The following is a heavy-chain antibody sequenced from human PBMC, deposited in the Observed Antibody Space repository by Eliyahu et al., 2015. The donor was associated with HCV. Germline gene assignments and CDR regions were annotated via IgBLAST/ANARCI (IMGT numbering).Heavy chain of an antibody. D-gene: IGHD2-2*01. CDR2: IYHSGST. V-gene: IGHV4-4*02. CDR3: ARADCSSTSCDYYYYGMDV. Sequence: QVQLQESGPGLVKPSGTLSLTCAVSGGSISSSNWWSWVRQPPGKGLEWIGEIYHSGSTNYNPSLKSRVTISVDKSKNQFSLKLSSVTTADTAVYYCARADCSSTSCDYYYYGMDVWGQGTTVTASS. CDR1: GGSISSSNW. J-gene: IGHJ6*02.